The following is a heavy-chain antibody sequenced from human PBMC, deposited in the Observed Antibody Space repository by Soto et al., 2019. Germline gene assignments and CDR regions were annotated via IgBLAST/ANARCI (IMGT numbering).Heavy chain of an antibody. V-gene: IGHV1-46*01. CDR1: GYTFTTYY. D-gene: IGHD2-21*02. Sequence: QVQLVQSGAEVRKPGDSVRISCTTSGYTFTTYYIHWVRLAPGQGLEWTGVINPRGGPRNYAPKFPGRVTMTADTSTSTVYMELGSLTSDDTALFFCARGDVLALTANTRYYFDAWGQGTLVTVSS. CDR3: ARGDVLALTANTRYYFDA. CDR2: INPRGGPR. J-gene: IGHJ5*02.